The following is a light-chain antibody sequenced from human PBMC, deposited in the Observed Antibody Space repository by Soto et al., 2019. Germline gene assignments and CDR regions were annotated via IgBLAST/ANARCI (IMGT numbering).Light chain of an antibody. CDR1: QSLLHTNGYNY. V-gene: IGKV2-28*01. Sequence: DIVMTQSPLSLPVTPGEPASISCRSSQSLLHTNGYNYLDWYLQKPGQSPQLLIYLGSNRASGVPGRVSGSGSGTDFTLKISRVEAEDVGVYYCMQDLQSPRTFGQGTKVEIK. CDR2: LGS. J-gene: IGKJ1*01. CDR3: MQDLQSPRT.